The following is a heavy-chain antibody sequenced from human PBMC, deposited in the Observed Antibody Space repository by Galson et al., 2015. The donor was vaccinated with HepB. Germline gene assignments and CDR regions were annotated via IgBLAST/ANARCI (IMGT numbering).Heavy chain of an antibody. D-gene: IGHD3-16*02. V-gene: IGHV3-23*01. Sequence: SLRLSCAASGFTFSSYAMSWVRQAPGKGLEWVSAISGSGGSTYYADSVKGRFTISRDNSKNTLYLQMNSLRAEDTAVYYCANYYVWGSYRYDYWGQGTLVTVSS. CDR2: ISGSGGST. CDR3: ANYYVWGSYRYDY. J-gene: IGHJ4*02. CDR1: GFTFSSYA.